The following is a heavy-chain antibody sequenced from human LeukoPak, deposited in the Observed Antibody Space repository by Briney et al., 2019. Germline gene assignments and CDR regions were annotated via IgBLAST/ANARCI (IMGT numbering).Heavy chain of an antibody. Sequence: PGGSLRLSCAASGFTFSSYGMYWVRQAPGKGLEWVAFTRYDGSNKYYADSVKGRFTISRDNSKNTLYLKMNSLRAEDTAVYYCARVIRQYRKPSYYDSSGYHDYWGQGTLVTVSS. CDR3: ARVIRQYRKPSYYDSSGYHDY. V-gene: IGHV3-30*02. D-gene: IGHD3-22*01. CDR1: GFTFSSYG. J-gene: IGHJ4*02. CDR2: TRYDGSNK.